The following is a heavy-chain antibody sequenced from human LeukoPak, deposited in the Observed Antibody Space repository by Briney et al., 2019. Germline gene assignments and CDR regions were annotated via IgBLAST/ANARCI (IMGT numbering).Heavy chain of an antibody. J-gene: IGHJ4*02. Sequence: ASVKVSCKASGYTFTSYDINWVRQAPGQGLEWMGWMNPNSDNTGYAQKFQGRVTMTRNPSISTAYMELSNLRSEDTAVYYCARNVRDTGTFDYWGQGTLVTVSS. CDR2: MNPNSDNT. CDR3: ARNVRDTGTFDY. D-gene: IGHD5-18*01. CDR1: GYTFTSYD. V-gene: IGHV1-8*01.